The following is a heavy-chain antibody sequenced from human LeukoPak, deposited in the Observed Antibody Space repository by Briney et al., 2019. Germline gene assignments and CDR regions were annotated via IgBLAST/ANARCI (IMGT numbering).Heavy chain of an antibody. D-gene: IGHD6-13*01. Sequence: SGTLSLTCAVSGGSISSSNWWSWVRQPPGKGLEWIGEIYHSGSTNYNPSLKSRVTISVDKSKNQFSLKLSSVTAADTAVYYCARDRRGAAAGLNYWGQGTLVTVSS. J-gene: IGHJ4*02. CDR1: GGSISSSNW. CDR2: IYHSGST. V-gene: IGHV4-4*02. CDR3: ARDRRGAAAGLNY.